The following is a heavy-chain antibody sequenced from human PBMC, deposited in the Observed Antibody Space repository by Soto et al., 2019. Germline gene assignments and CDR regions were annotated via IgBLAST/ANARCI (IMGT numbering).Heavy chain of an antibody. D-gene: IGHD1-26*01. CDR3: ARPWGFYFDF. CDR2: IYYSGST. Sequence: SETLSLTCTVSGGSISSYYWRWIRQPPGKGLEWIGYIYYSGSTNYNPSLKSRVTISVDTSKNQFSLKLSSVTAADTAVYYCARPWGFYFDFWARGILVTVSS. J-gene: IGHJ4*02. CDR1: GGSISSYY. V-gene: IGHV4-59*01.